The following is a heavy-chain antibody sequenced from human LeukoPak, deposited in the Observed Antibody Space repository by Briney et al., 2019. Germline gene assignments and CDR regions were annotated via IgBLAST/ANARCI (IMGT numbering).Heavy chain of an antibody. CDR2: ISAYNGNT. J-gene: IGHJ6*03. D-gene: IGHD2-2*01. V-gene: IGHV1-18*01. Sequence: ASVKVSCKASGYTFTGYGISWVRQAPGQGLEWMGWISAYNGNTNYAQKLQGRVTMTTDTSTSTAYMELRSLRSDDTAVYYCARGGADIVVVPAATPKYYYYMDVWGKGTTVTISS. CDR3: ARGGADIVVVPAATPKYYYYMDV. CDR1: GYTFTGYG.